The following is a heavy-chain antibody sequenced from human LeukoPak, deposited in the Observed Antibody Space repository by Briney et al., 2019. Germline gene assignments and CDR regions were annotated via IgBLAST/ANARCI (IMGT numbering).Heavy chain of an antibody. CDR3: ASGWLRFIDY. CDR2: IYYSGST. D-gene: IGHD5-12*01. CDR1: GGSISSSFYS. J-gene: IGHJ4*02. V-gene: IGHV4-39*07. Sequence: PSETLSLTCTVSGGSISSSFYSRGWIRQPPGKGLEWIGSIYYSGSTYYNPSLKSRVTISVDTSKNQFSLKLSSVTAADTAVYYCASGWLRFIDYWGQGTLVTVSS.